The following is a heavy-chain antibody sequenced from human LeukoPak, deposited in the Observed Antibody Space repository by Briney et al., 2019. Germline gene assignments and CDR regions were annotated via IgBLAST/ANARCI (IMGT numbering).Heavy chain of an antibody. CDR2: ISDDGNKK. V-gene: IGHV3-30*18. D-gene: IGHD5-18*01. CDR1: GLTFRSYG. CDR3: AKDNKRYSYDY. J-gene: IGHJ4*02. Sequence: PGRSLRLSCAASGLTFRSYGMHWVRQAPGKGLEWVAVISDDGNKKYYADSVKGRFTISRDSSKNTLYLQMNSLRVEDTAVYYCAKDNKRYSYDYWGQGTLVTVSS.